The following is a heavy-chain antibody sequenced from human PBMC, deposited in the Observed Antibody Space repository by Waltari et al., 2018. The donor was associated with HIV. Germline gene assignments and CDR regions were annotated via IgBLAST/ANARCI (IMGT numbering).Heavy chain of an antibody. J-gene: IGHJ6*02. V-gene: IGHV1-46*01. CDR3: ARWTTRPSKFYYYYYGMDV. Sequence: QVQLVQSGAEVKKPGASVKVSCKASGYTFTSYYMHWVRQAPGQGLEWMGIINPSGGSTSYAQKFQGRVTMTRDTSTSTVYMELSSLRSEDTAVYYCARWTTRPSKFYYYYYGMDVWGQGTTVTVSS. D-gene: IGHD4-4*01. CDR2: INPSGGST. CDR1: GYTFTSYY.